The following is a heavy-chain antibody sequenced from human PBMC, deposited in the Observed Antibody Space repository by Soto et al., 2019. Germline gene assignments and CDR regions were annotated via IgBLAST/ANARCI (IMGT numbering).Heavy chain of an antibody. CDR3: ARDGVVVAATHYYYGMDV. J-gene: IGHJ6*02. Sequence: SVKVSCKASGGTFSSYAISWVRQAPGQGLEWMGGIIPIFGTANYAQKFQGRVTITADESTSTAYMELSSLRSEETAVYYCARDGVVVAATHYYYGMDVWGQGTTVTVSS. D-gene: IGHD2-15*01. CDR1: GGTFSSYA. CDR2: IIPIFGTA. V-gene: IGHV1-69*13.